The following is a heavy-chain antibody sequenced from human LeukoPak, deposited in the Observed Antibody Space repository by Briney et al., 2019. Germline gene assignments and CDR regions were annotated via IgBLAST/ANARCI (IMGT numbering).Heavy chain of an antibody. CDR2: IKEDGSEK. CDR3: ARRYCSGATCPQGY. CDR1: GFSFSSYW. V-gene: IGHV3-7*02. J-gene: IGHJ4*02. D-gene: IGHD2-8*02. Sequence: GGSLRLSCAGSGFSFSSYWMTWVRQAPGKGLEWVANIKEDGSEKYYVDSVKGRFTISRDNAKNSPFLQMNSLRDDDTAVYYCARRYCSGATCPQGYWGQGTLVTVSS.